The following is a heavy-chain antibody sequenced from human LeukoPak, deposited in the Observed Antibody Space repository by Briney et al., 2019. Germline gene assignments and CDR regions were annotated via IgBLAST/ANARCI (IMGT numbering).Heavy chain of an antibody. Sequence: SETLSLTCTVSGGSISSSSYYWGWIRQPPGKGLEWIGSIYYSGSTYYNPSLKSRVTISVDTSKNQFSLKLSSVTAADTAVYYCARQPSYGSSGYCDYWGQGTLVTVSS. CDR3: ARQPSYGSSGYCDY. V-gene: IGHV4-39*01. D-gene: IGHD3-22*01. CDR1: GGSISSSSYY. CDR2: IYYSGST. J-gene: IGHJ4*02.